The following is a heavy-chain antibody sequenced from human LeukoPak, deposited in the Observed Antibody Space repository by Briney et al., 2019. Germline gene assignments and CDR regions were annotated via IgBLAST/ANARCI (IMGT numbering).Heavy chain of an antibody. V-gene: IGHV4-30-4*08. J-gene: IGHJ4*02. Sequence: SETLSLTCTVSGGSISSGDYYWSWIRQPPGKGLEWIGYIYYSGSTYYNPSLKSRVTISVDTSKNQFSLKLSSVTAADTAVYYCARGSFYDFWGGREKRPLDYWGQGTLVTVSS. D-gene: IGHD3-3*01. CDR3: ARGSFYDFWGGREKRPLDY. CDR2: IYYSGST. CDR1: GGSISSGDYY.